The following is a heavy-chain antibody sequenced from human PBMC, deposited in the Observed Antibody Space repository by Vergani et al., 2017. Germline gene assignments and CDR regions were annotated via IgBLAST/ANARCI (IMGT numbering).Heavy chain of an antibody. CDR2: IYYSGST. CDR3: ARGIVVGDAFDI. D-gene: IGHD3-22*01. Sequence: QVQLQESGPGLVKPSETLSLTCTVSGGSISSYYWGWIRQPPGKGLEWIGSIYYSGSTYYNPSLKSRVTISVDTSKNQFSLKLSSVTAADTAVYYCARGIVVGDAFDIWGQGTMVTVSS. J-gene: IGHJ3*02. CDR1: GGSISSYY. V-gene: IGHV4-39*01.